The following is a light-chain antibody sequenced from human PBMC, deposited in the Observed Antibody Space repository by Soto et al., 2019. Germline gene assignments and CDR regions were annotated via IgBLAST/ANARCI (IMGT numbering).Light chain of an antibody. Sequence: QSVLTQPRSVSGSPGQSVTISCTGASNNVGGYNYVSWYQHHPGKVPQLIIYDVTKRPSGVPDRFSGSKSGNTASLPISGLQVEDEADYYCCSYAGTYTWIFGGGTKLTVL. CDR3: CSYAGTYTWI. CDR2: DVT. V-gene: IGLV2-11*01. J-gene: IGLJ2*01. CDR1: SNNVGGYNY.